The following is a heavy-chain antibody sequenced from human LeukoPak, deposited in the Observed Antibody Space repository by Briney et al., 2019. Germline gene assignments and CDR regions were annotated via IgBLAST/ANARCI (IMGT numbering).Heavy chain of an antibody. V-gene: IGHV3-53*01. Sequence: GGSLRLSCAASGFTVSSNYMSWVRQAPGKGLEWVSVIHSGGNTFYADSVKGRFTISRDNSKNTLYLQMNSLRAEDTAVYYCARGDIVVVPTAVGPWDYWGQGTLVTVSS. CDR2: IHSGGNT. CDR1: GFTVSSNY. D-gene: IGHD2-2*01. J-gene: IGHJ4*02. CDR3: ARGDIVVVPTAVGPWDY.